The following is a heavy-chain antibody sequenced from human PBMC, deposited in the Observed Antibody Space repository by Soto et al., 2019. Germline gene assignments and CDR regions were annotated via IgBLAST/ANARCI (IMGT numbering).Heavy chain of an antibody. CDR3: ARLGKMDTILGGYYYYAMDL. V-gene: IGHV4-39*01. J-gene: IGHJ6*02. CDR2: IYYTGST. CDR1: GGSVSRSNCY. Sequence: QLQLQESGPGLVKPSETLSLTCTVSGGSVSRSNCYWGWIRQPPGKGLEWIGSIYYTGSTYYNPPLKSRVTISVDPSKNQLSSMLSSMTATATAVYYCARLGKMDTILGGYYYYAMDLWGQGTTVTVSS. D-gene: IGHD5-18*01.